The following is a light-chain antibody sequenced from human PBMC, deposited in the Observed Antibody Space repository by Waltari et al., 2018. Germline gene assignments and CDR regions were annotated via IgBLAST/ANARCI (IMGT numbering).Light chain of an antibody. CDR2: GDR. V-gene: IGLV1-40*01. CDR3: QSFDNNLGGYVI. Sequence: QSVLTQPPSVSGAPGQRVTISCTGSRSNIGTGYDVNWYHQLPGKAPKLLIYGDRIRPSGVPDRFSGSKSGTSASLAITGLQAEDEADYYCQSFDNNLGGYVIFGGGTKLIVL. J-gene: IGLJ2*01. CDR1: RSNIGTGYD.